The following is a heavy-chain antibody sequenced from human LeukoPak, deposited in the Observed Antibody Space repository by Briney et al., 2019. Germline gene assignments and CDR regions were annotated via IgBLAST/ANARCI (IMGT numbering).Heavy chain of an antibody. J-gene: IGHJ4*02. V-gene: IGHV4-39*01. D-gene: IGHD2-15*01. CDR3: ARRYCSGGSCYYFDY. CDR2: IYYSGST. CDR1: GGSISSSSYY. Sequence: SETLSLTCTVSGGSISSSSYYWGWIRQPPGKGLEWIGSIYYSGSTYYNPSLKSRVTISVDTPKNQFSLKLSSVTAADTAVYYCARRYCSGGSCYYFDYWGQGTLVTVSS.